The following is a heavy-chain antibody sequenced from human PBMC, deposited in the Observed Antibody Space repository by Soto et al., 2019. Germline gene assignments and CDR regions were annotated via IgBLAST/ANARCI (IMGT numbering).Heavy chain of an antibody. J-gene: IGHJ5*02. CDR2: TYYRSKWYN. V-gene: IGHV6-1*01. CDR1: GDSVSSNSAA. D-gene: IGHD4-4*01. CDR3: VIDPPSTGPFDP. Sequence: SQTLPLTCAISGDSVSSNSAAWNWIRQSPSRGLEWLGRTYYRSKWYNDYAVSVKSRITINPDTSKNQFSLQLNSVTPEDTAVYYCVIDPPSTGPFDPWGQGTLVTASS.